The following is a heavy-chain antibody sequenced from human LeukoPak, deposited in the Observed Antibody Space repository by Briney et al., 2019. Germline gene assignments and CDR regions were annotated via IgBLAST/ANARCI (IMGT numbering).Heavy chain of an antibody. J-gene: IGHJ6*02. CDR1: GESFSGYY. D-gene: IGHD1-26*01. Sequence: SETLSLTCAVYGESFSGYYWSWIRQPPGKGLEWVGEINHSGSTNYNPSLKRRVTISVDTSKNQFSLKLSSVTAADTAVYYCARIVGGSYYYYYGMDVWGQGTTVTVSS. CDR2: INHSGST. V-gene: IGHV4-34*01. CDR3: ARIVGGSYYYYYGMDV.